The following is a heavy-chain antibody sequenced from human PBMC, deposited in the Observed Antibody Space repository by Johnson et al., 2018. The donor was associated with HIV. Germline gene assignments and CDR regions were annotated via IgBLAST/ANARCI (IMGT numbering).Heavy chain of an antibody. J-gene: IGHJ3*02. CDR1: GFTFSSYW. CDR2: ISSSGSTI. Sequence: VQLVESGGGLVQPGGSLRLSCAASGFTFSSYWMSWVRQAPGKGLEWVSYISSSGSTIYYADSVKGRFTISRDNAKNSLYLQMNSLRAEDTALYYCAKELGPTDAFDIWGQGTMVTVSS. V-gene: IGHV3-48*04. CDR3: AKELGPTDAFDI.